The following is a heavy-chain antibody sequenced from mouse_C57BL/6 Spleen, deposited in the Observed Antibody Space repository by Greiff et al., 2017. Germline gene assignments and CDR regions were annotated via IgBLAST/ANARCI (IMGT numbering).Heavy chain of an antibody. Sequence: VQLQQSGAELVKPGASVKMSCKASGYTFTTYPIEWLKQNHGKSLVWIGNFQPYNDDTKYNEKFKCKATLTVEKSSSTIYLELSRLTSDDSAVYYCARRGCYYGSSYFDYWGQGTTLTVSS. V-gene: IGHV1-47*01. CDR2: FQPYNDDT. D-gene: IGHD1-1*01. J-gene: IGHJ2*01. CDR1: GYTFTTYP. CDR3: ARRGCYYGSSYFDY.